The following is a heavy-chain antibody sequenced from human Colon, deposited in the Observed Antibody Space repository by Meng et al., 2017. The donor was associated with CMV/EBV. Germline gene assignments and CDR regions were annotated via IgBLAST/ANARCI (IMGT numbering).Heavy chain of an antibody. CDR3: ASVRMWGGNSSDFDY. Sequence: SGYTFSGYSLRCLRQASVRGLACLGWICHNSVEPISAQRFQASLTMTIATSISTSYMELTRLLSYVTAVYYCASVRMWGGNSSDFDYWGQGTLVTVSS. J-gene: IGHJ4*02. CDR2: ICHNSVEP. V-gene: IGHV1-2*02. D-gene: IGHD4-23*01. CDR1: GYTFSGYS.